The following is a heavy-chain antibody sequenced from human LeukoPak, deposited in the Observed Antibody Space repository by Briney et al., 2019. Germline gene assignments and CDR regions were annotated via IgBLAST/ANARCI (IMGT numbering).Heavy chain of an antibody. V-gene: IGHV3-74*01. J-gene: IGHJ6*02. Sequence: GGSLRLSCAASGFTFSSYWMHWVRQAPGKGLVWVSRINSDGSSTSYADSVKGRFTISRDNAKNTLYLQMNSLRAEDTAVYYCAKDSADLWYYYGMDVWGQGTTVTVSS. D-gene: IGHD1-26*01. CDR2: INSDGSST. CDR1: GFTFSSYW. CDR3: AKDSADLWYYYGMDV.